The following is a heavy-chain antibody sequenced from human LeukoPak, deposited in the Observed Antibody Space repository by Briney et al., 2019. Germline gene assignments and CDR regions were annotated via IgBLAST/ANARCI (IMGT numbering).Heavy chain of an antibody. CDR1: GFTVSSNY. J-gene: IGHJ5*02. Sequence: PGGSLRLSCAASGFTVSSNYMSWVRQAPGKGLEWVSVIYSGGSTYYADSVKGRFTISRDNSKNTLYLQMNSLRAEDTAVYYCAREIWDSHGYNWFDPWGQGTLVTVSS. D-gene: IGHD5-18*01. V-gene: IGHV3-53*01. CDR3: AREIWDSHGYNWFDP. CDR2: IYSGGST.